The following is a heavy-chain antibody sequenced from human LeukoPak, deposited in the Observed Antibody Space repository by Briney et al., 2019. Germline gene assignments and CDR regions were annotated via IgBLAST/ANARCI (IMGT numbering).Heavy chain of an antibody. CDR2: ISISSSTI. CDR1: GFTFSSYT. V-gene: IGHV3-48*01. CDR3: ARGDSDFDY. Sequence: PGGSLRLSCAASGFTFSSYTMNWVRQAPGKGLEWVSYISISSSTIYYADSVKGRFTISRDNSKNTLYLQMNSLRAEDTAVYYCARGDSDFDYWGQGTLVTVSS. D-gene: IGHD2-21*02. J-gene: IGHJ4*02.